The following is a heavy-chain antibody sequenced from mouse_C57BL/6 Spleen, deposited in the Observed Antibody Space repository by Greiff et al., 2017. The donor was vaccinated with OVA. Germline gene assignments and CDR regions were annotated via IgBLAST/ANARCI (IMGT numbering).Heavy chain of an antibody. Sequence: QVQLKQPGAELVRPGTSVKLSCKASGYTFTSYWMHWVKQRPGQGLEWIGVIDPSDSYTNYNQKFKGKATLTVDTSSSTAYMQLSSLTSEDSAVYYCATQSEIYYYGSSYVDYWGQGTTLTVSS. CDR1: GYTFTSYW. CDR2: IDPSDSYT. V-gene: IGHV1-59*01. D-gene: IGHD1-1*01. J-gene: IGHJ2*01. CDR3: ATQSEIYYYGSSYVDY.